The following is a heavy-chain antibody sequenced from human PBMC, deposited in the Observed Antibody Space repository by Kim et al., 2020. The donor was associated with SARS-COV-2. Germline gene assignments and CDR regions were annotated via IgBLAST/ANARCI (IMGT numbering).Heavy chain of an antibody. Sequence: SLKSRVTISVDTSKNQFSLKLSSVTAADTAVYYCARDGLGTRYYYYGMDVWGQGTTVTVSS. J-gene: IGHJ6*02. CDR3: ARDGLGTRYYYYGMDV. D-gene: IGHD7-27*01. V-gene: IGHV4-39*07.